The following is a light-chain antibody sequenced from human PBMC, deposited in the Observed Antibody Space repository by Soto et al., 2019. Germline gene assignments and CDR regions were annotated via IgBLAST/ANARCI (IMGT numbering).Light chain of an antibody. J-gene: IGKJ4*01. CDR1: QSISTW. CDR2: KAS. V-gene: IGKV1-5*03. Sequence: DIQMTQSPSTLPASVGDRVTITCRANQSISTWLAWYQQKPGKAPNLLIYKASRLETGVPSRFSGSGSGTEITLTISSLQPDDFATYYCQQYNSYTLTFGGGTKGDIK. CDR3: QQYNSYTLT.